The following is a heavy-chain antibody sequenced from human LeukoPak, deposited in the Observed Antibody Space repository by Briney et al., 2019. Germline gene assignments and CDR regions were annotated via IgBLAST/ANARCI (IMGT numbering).Heavy chain of an antibody. CDR3: ARAYSHPRSAKFFDY. V-gene: IGHV3-48*02. D-gene: IGHD2-21*01. J-gene: IGHJ4*02. CDR2: ISSGGDTI. CDR1: GFTFGTYN. Sequence: GGSLRLSCAASGFTFGTYNMNWVRQAPGKGLEWVSCISSGGDTIYSADSVKGRFTISRDNAKNSLFLQMNSLRDEDTAVYFCARAYSHPRSAKFFDYWGQGTLVTVSS.